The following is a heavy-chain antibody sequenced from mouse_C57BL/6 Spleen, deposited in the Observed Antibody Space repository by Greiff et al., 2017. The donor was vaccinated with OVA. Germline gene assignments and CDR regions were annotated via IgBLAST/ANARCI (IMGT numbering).Heavy chain of an antibody. CDR2: INPNYGTI. D-gene: IGHD2-4*01. CDR1: GYSFTDYN. J-gene: IGHJ2*01. Sequence: EVQLQQSGPELVKPGASVTISCKASGYSFTDYNMNWVKQSNGKSLEWIGVINPNYGTISYNQKFKGKATLTVDKSSSTAYMQLNSLTSEHSAVYYCAPYYDYDPGYFDYWGQGTTLTVSS. V-gene: IGHV1-39*01. CDR3: APYYDYDPGYFDY.